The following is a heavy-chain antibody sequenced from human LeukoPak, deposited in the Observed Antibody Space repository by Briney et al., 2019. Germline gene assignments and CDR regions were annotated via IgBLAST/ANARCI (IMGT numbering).Heavy chain of an antibody. J-gene: IGHJ5*02. CDR2: IYYSGST. V-gene: IGHV4-31*03. D-gene: IGHD6-13*01. Sequence: SQTLSLTCTVSGVSISSGGYYWSWIRQHPGKGLEWIGYIYYSGSTYYNPSLKSRVTISVDTSKNQFSLKLSSVTAADTAVYYCARGERAAAAYNWFDPWGQGTLVTVSS. CDR3: ARGERAAAAYNWFDP. CDR1: GVSISSGGYY.